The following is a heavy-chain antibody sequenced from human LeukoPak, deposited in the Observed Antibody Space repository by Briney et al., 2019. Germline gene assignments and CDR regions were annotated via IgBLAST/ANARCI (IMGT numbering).Heavy chain of an antibody. J-gene: IGHJ4*02. Sequence: GGSLRLSCAASGFTFSSYGMHWVRQAPGKGLEWVSGISWNSGSIGYADSVKGRFTISRDNAKNSLYLQMNSLRAEDTALYYCAKDSFGALDYWGQGTLVTVSS. CDR1: GFTFSSYG. CDR2: ISWNSGSI. D-gene: IGHD3-3*01. V-gene: IGHV3-9*01. CDR3: AKDSFGALDY.